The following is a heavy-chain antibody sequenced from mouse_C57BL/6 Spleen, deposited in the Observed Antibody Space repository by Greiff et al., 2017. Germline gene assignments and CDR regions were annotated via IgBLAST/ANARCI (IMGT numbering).Heavy chain of an antibody. CDR2: SRNKANDYTT. D-gene: IGHD2-4*01. V-gene: IGHV7-1*01. Sequence: EVKLVESGGGLVQSGRSLRLSCATSGFTFSDFYMEWVRQAPGKGLEWIAASRNKANDYTTEYSASVKGRFIVSRDTSQSILYLQMNALRDEDTAIYYCARDALYDYPFAYGGQGTLVTVSA. CDR3: ARDALYDYPFAY. J-gene: IGHJ3*01. CDR1: GFTFSDFY.